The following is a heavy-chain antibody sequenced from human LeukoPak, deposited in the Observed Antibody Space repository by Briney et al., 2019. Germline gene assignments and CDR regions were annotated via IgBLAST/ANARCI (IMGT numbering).Heavy chain of an antibody. D-gene: IGHD3-10*01. J-gene: IGHJ4*02. CDR1: GGSISSYY. CDR2: IYYSGTT. Sequence: SETLSLTCTVSGGSISSYYWGWIRQPAGKGLEWIGYIYYSGTTNYNPSLKSRVTISVDTSKNQFSLKLNSVTAADTAVYYCARYGSGGYLDYWGQGTLVTVSS. CDR3: ARYGSGGYLDY. V-gene: IGHV4-59*08.